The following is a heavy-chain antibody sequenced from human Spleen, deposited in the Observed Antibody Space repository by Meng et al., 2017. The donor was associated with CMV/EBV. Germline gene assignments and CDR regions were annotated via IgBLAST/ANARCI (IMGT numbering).Heavy chain of an antibody. Sequence: GATSSGGYYWSWIRQHPGKGLEWIGYIYYSGSTYYNPSLKSRVTISVDTSKNQFSLKLSSVTAADTAVYYCARDSRYYDFWSGYFDYWGQGTLVTVSS. V-gene: IGHV4-31*02. D-gene: IGHD3-3*01. CDR3: ARDSRYYDFWSGYFDY. J-gene: IGHJ4*02. CDR2: IYYSGST. CDR1: GATSSGGYY.